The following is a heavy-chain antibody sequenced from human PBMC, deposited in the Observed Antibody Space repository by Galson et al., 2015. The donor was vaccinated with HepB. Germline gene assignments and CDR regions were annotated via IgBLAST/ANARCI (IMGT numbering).Heavy chain of an antibody. CDR2: ISSRSRYTDSGDYT. Sequence: SLRLSCAASGFTFSDYYMTWVRQAPGKGLEWISDISSRSRYTDSGDYTNYAASVKGRFTISRDDAKNSLYLQMNSLTAEDTGVYYCARDRAIQMKNDAFDVWGQGTMVTVSS. D-gene: IGHD3-3*01. J-gene: IGHJ3*01. V-gene: IGHV3-11*06. CDR3: ARDRAIQMKNDAFDV. CDR1: GFTFSDYY.